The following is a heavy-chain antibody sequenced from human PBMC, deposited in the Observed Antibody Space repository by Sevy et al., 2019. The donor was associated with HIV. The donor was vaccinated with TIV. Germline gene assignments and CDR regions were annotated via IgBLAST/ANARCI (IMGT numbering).Heavy chain of an antibody. V-gene: IGHV3-23*01. CDR3: AKMKHSSGWYGN. CDR2: ISGSGGST. D-gene: IGHD6-19*01. J-gene: IGHJ4*02. CDR1: GFTFSSYA. Sequence: GGSLRLSCAASGFTFSSYAMSWVRQAPGKGLEWVSAISGSGGSTYYADSVKGRFTISRDNSKNTLYLQMNSRRAEDTAVYYCAKMKHSSGWYGNWGQGTLVTVSS.